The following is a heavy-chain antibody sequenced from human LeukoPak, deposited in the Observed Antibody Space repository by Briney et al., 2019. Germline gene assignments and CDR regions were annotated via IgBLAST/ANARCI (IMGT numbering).Heavy chain of an antibody. J-gene: IGHJ3*02. CDR3: ATVEVGTVDVFDI. CDR2: FYTGGST. D-gene: IGHD1-26*01. Sequence: SETLSLTCTVSGGSVTNYHWSWIRQPARKGLEWIARFYTGGSTTYNPSLNGRATMSVDTSMNHFSLKLTSVTAADTAIYYCATVEVGTVDVFDIWGQGTMVTVSS. CDR1: GGSVTNYH. V-gene: IGHV4-4*07.